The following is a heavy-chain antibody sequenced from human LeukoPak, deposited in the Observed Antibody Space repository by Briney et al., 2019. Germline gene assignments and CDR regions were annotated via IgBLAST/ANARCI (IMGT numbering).Heavy chain of an antibody. CDR2: IDGSGGTT. CDR1: GFTFTRNA. CDR3: AKDARITIFGVVIYYGMDV. J-gene: IGHJ6*02. Sequence: PGGSLRLSCAASGFTFTRNAMAWVRQAPGKGLEWVSAIDGSGGTTFYADSVKGRVTISRVQSTNTVYLQMNSLRAEDTAVYYCAKDARITIFGVVIYYGMDVWGQGTTVTVSS. D-gene: IGHD3-3*01. V-gene: IGHV3-23*01.